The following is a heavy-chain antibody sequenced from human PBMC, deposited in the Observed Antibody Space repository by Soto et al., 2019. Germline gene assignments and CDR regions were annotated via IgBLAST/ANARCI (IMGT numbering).Heavy chain of an antibody. D-gene: IGHD2-21*02. Sequence: SETLSLTCTVSGVSISRYYWSWIRQPPGKGLEWIGYLYNTGSTIYNPSLESRVTISVDTSKNQFSLNLNSVTAADTAVYYCARDLWGYCGTDCYPLDVWGPGTTVT. V-gene: IGHV4-59*01. J-gene: IGHJ6*02. CDR2: LYNTGST. CDR3: ARDLWGYCGTDCYPLDV. CDR1: GVSISRYY.